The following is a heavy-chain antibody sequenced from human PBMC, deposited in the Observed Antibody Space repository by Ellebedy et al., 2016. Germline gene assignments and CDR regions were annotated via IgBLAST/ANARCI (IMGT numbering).Heavy chain of an antibody. V-gene: IGHV3-53*01. Sequence: GESLKISCAASGFTFSDYYMSWIRQAPGKGLEWASAIFSDGNTYYADSVKGRFTISRDNSKNTLYLQMNSLRAEDTAVYYCARGVGSGWFDPWGQGTLVTVSS. CDR1: GFTFSDYY. D-gene: IGHD2-15*01. CDR2: IFSDGNT. J-gene: IGHJ5*02. CDR3: ARGVGSGWFDP.